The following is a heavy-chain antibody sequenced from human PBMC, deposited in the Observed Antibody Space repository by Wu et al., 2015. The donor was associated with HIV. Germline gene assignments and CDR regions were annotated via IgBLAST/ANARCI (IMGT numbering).Heavy chain of an antibody. V-gene: IGHV1-2*02. Sequence: QVQLVQSGAEVKKPGASVKVSCKASGYTFTGYYMHWVRQAPGQGLEWMGWINPNSGGTNYAQKFQGRVTMTRDTSISTAYMELSRLRSDDTAVYYCARGFEGEYYYDSRASQARRGLGYWGQGTLVTVSS. CDR1: GYTFTGYY. CDR3: ARGFEGEYYYDSRASQARRGLGY. D-gene: IGHD3-22*01. J-gene: IGHJ4*02. CDR2: INPNSGGT.